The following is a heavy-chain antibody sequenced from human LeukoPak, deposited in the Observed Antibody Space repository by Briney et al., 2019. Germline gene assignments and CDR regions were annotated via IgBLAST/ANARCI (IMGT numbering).Heavy chain of an antibody. Sequence: GGSLRLSCVASGFTFSSFAMNWVRQAPGKGLEWVSVVTGDSGTTHYADSVKGRFAISRGNSKNTLYLQMSSLRAEDTAVYFCAKGWSGYFRSPFDLWGRGTMVTVSS. CDR2: VTGDSGTT. D-gene: IGHD3-3*01. V-gene: IGHV3-23*01. CDR1: GFTFSSFA. J-gene: IGHJ3*01. CDR3: AKGWSGYFRSPFDL.